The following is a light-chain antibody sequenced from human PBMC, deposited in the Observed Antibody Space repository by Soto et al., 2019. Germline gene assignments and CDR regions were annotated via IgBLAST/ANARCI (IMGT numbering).Light chain of an antibody. Sequence: DVEMTQSPYSVSASVGDRVTIACRASLPINNWVAWYQQKRGEAPKPLVYGASTLQSGVPSRFSGSGSGTQVTRTLSGLQPEDLATYYCQQANRYPPITFGQGTRVE. J-gene: IGKJ5*01. CDR1: LPINNW. V-gene: IGKV1D-12*01. CDR3: QQANRYPPIT. CDR2: GAS.